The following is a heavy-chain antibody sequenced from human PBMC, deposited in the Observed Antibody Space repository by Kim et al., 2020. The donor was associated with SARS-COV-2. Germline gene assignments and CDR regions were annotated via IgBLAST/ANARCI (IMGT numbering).Heavy chain of an antibody. CDR3: ARDLYGDYVADS. V-gene: IGHV3-48*02. D-gene: IGHD4-17*01. J-gene: IGHJ1*01. Sequence: YYGDSVKGRFTISRDNAKNSLFLHMDSLRDEDTAVYYCARDLYGDYVADSWGQGTLVTVSS.